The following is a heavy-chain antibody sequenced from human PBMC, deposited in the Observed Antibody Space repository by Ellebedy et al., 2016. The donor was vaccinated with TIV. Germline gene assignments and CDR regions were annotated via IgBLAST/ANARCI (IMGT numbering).Heavy chain of an antibody. CDR1: GGSFSGYY. Sequence: MPSETLSLTCAVYGGSFSGYYWSWIRQPPGKGLEWIGEINHSGSTNYNPSLKSRVTISVDTSKNQFSLKLSSVTAADTAVYYCAIGWELPFDYWGQGTLVTVSS. CDR3: AIGWELPFDY. J-gene: IGHJ4*02. CDR2: INHSGST. V-gene: IGHV4-34*01. D-gene: IGHD1-26*01.